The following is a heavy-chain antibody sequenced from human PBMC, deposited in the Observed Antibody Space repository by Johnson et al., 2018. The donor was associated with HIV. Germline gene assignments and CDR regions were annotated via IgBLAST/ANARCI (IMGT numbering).Heavy chain of an antibody. Sequence: QVQLVESGGGVVQPGRSLRLSCVASGFTLGSFGMHWVRQAPGKGLEWVAVISGSGGSTYYADSVKGLFTISRDNSKNTLYLQMNSLKAEDTAVYYCAKNMWGVLYSCYDRDAFDIWGQGTMVTVSS. CDR3: AKNMWGVLYSCYDRDAFDI. D-gene: IGHD5-12*01. CDR1: GFTLGSFG. V-gene: IGHV3-NL1*01. J-gene: IGHJ3*02. CDR2: ISGSGGST.